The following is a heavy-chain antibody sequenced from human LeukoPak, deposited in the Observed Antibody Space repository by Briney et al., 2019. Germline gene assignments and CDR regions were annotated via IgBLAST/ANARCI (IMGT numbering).Heavy chain of an antibody. Sequence: PGGSLRLSCAASGFTFSSYGMSWVRQAPGKGLEWVSAISGSGGSTYYADSVKGRFTISRDNSKNTLYLQMNSLRAEDTAVYYCAKASPPTYYYGSGSPPYWGQGTLVTVSS. D-gene: IGHD3-10*01. CDR2: ISGSGGST. V-gene: IGHV3-23*01. CDR3: AKASPPTYYYGSGSPPY. J-gene: IGHJ4*02. CDR1: GFTFSSYG.